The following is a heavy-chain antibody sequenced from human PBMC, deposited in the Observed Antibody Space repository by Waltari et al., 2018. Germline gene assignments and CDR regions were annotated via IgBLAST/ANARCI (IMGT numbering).Heavy chain of an antibody. CDR1: GFTVSSNY. CDR2: IHSDGNT. CDR3: ARDSGGRPFDY. V-gene: IGHV3-53*01. D-gene: IGHD3-16*01. Sequence: EVQLVESGGGLIQPGGYLRLSCAASGFTVSSNYMSWVRQAPGKGLEWVSIIHSDGNTYYKDSVKGRFTISRDNSKNTLYLQMNSLRAEDTAVYYCARDSGGRPFDYWGQGILVTVSA. J-gene: IGHJ4*02.